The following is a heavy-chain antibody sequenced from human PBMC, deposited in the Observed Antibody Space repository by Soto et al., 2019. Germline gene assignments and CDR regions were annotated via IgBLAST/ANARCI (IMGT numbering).Heavy chain of an antibody. CDR3: ARVSPRRLYYYGSGSYYNWFDP. Sequence: SETLSLTCDVYGGSFSGYYWSWIRQPPGKGLEWIGEINHSGSTNYNPSLKSRVTISVDTSKNQFSLKLSSVTAADTAVYYCARVSPRRLYYYGSGSYYNWFDPWGQGTLVTVSS. CDR2: INHSGST. D-gene: IGHD3-10*01. J-gene: IGHJ5*02. CDR1: GGSFSGYY. V-gene: IGHV4-34*01.